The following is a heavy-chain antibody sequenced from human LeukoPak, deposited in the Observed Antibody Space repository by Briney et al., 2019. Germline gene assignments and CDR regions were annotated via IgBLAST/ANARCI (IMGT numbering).Heavy chain of an antibody. CDR1: GFTFSSYS. D-gene: IGHD2-21*02. CDR2: ISSSSSYI. V-gene: IGHV3-21*01. CDR3: ARDPALAYCGGDCSTGWYMDV. J-gene: IGHJ6*03. Sequence: GGSLRLSCAASGFTFSSYSMNWVRQAPGKGLEWVSSISSSSSYIYYADSVKGRFTISRDNAKNSLYLQMNSLRAEDTAVYYCARDPALAYCGGDCSTGWYMDVWGKGTTVTISS.